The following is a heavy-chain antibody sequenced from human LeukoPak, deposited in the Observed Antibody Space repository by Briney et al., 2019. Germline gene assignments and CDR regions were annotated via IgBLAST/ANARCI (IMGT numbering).Heavy chain of an antibody. CDR3: ARDYYDSSGYNRYYGMDV. D-gene: IGHD3-22*01. J-gene: IGHJ6*02. CDR1: GFTVSSNY. CDR2: IYSGGST. Sequence: GGSLRLSCAASGFTVSSNYMSWARQAPGKGLEWVSVIYSGGSTYYADSVKGRFTISRDNSKNTLYLQMNSLRAEDTAVYYCARDYYDSSGYNRYYGMDVWGQGTTVTVSS. V-gene: IGHV3-66*02.